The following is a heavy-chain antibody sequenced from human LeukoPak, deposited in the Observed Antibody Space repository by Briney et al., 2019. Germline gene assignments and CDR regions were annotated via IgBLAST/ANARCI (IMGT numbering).Heavy chain of an antibody. D-gene: IGHD1-26*01. CDR1: GFTFSSYG. CDR3: AREGEMGATHFDY. V-gene: IGHV3-33*01. CDR2: IWYDGSNK. Sequence: PGGSLRLSCAASGFTFSSYGMHWVRQAPGKGLEWVAVIWYDGSNKYYADSVKGRFTISRDNSKNTLYLQMNSLRAEDTAVYYCAREGEMGATHFDYWGQGTLVTVSS. J-gene: IGHJ4*02.